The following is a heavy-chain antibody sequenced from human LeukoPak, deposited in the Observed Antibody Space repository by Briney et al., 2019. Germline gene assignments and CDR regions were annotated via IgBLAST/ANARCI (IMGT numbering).Heavy chain of an antibody. D-gene: IGHD6-19*01. Sequence: SETLSLTCTVSGGSISSSNYYWGWIRQPPGKGLEWIGSISHSGSTYYNPSLKSRVTISVDTSKNQFSLKLSSVTAADTAVYYCARSDSSGKKYNWFDPWGQGTLVTVSS. V-gene: IGHV4-39*07. CDR2: ISHSGST. CDR1: GGSISSSNYY. CDR3: ARSDSSGKKYNWFDP. J-gene: IGHJ5*02.